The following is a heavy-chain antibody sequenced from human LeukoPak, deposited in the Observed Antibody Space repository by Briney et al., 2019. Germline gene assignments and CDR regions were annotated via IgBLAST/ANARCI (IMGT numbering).Heavy chain of an antibody. J-gene: IGHJ4*02. CDR2: INAGNGNT. D-gene: IGHD3-10*01. CDR3: ARGLLWFGELGY. V-gene: IGHV1-3*01. CDR1: GYTFTNYA. Sequence: ASVKVSCKASGYTFTNYAMHWVRQAPGQRLEWMGWINAGNGNTKYSQKFQGRVTITRDTSASTAYMELSSLRSEDTAVYYCARGLLWFGELGYWGQGTLVTVSS.